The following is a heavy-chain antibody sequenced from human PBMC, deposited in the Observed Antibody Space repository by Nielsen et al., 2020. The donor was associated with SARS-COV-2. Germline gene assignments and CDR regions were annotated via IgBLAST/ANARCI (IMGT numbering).Heavy chain of an antibody. CDR1: GFTFSIYS. J-gene: IGHJ4*02. V-gene: IGHV3-21*01. CDR3: ATRNSYSSGWPDY. CDR2: LSSSSSYI. D-gene: IGHD6-19*01. Sequence: GSLKISCAASGFTFSIYSMNWVRQAPGKGLEWVSSLSSSSSYIYYADSVKGRFTISRDNAKNSLYLQMNSLRAEDTAVYYCATRNSYSSGWPDYWGQGTLVTVSS.